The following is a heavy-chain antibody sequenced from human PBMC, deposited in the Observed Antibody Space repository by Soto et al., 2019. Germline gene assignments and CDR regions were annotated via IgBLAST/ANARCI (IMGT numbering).Heavy chain of an antibody. V-gene: IGHV4-59*01. Sequence: SETLSLTCTVSGGSISSYYWSWIRQPPGKGLEWIGYIYYSGSTNYNPSLKSRVTISVDTSKNQFSLKLSSVTAADTAVYYCARSTYYDFWSGYGWFDPWGQGTLVTVSS. CDR1: GGSISSYY. J-gene: IGHJ5*02. CDR3: ARSTYYDFWSGYGWFDP. CDR2: IYYSGST. D-gene: IGHD3-3*01.